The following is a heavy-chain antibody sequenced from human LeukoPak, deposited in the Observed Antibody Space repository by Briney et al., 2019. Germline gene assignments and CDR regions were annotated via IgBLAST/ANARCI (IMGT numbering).Heavy chain of an antibody. Sequence: ASVKVSCKASGYTFTAYFMHWVRQAPGQGLEWMGRVNPNSGVTNSIQKFQGRVTMTRDTSISTAYMELSGLRSDDTAVYYCARQWLPNGYFDYWGQGTPVTVSS. V-gene: IGHV1-2*06. D-gene: IGHD6-19*01. CDR2: VNPNSGVT. CDR3: ARQWLPNGYFDY. CDR1: GYTFTAYF. J-gene: IGHJ4*02.